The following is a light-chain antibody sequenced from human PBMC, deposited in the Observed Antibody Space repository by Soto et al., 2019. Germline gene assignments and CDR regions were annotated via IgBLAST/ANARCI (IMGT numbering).Light chain of an antibody. J-gene: IGKJ1*01. CDR1: QSVSID. Sequence: EIVLTQSPDTLSVSPGERASLSCRASQSVSIDLAWYQQKPGQAPRLLIYGASTRATGISARFSGSGSGTEFTLTISSLQSEDFGVYYCQQYNNWWTFGQGTKVDI. V-gene: IGKV3-15*01. CDR3: QQYNNWWT. CDR2: GAS.